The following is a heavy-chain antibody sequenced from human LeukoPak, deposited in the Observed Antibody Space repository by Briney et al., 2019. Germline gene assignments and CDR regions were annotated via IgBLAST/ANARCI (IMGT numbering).Heavy chain of an antibody. D-gene: IGHD3-10*01. J-gene: IGHJ4*02. CDR3: ATVTSGLTYFDY. CDR2: IWYDGSNK. CDR1: GFTFSSYG. V-gene: IGHV3-33*01. Sequence: GGSLRLSCAASGFTFSSYGMHWVRQAPGKGLEWLAAIWYDGSNKYYADSVKGRFTISRDNSKNTLYLQMNSLRAEDTAVYYCATVTSGLTYFDYWGQRTLVTVSS.